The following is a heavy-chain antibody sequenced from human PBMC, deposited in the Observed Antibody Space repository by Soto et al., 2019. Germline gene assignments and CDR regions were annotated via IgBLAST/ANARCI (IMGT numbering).Heavy chain of an antibody. J-gene: IGHJ5*02. CDR2: IIPILGIA. Sequence: QVQLVQSGAEVKKPGSSVKVSCKASGGTFSSYTISWVRQAPGQGLEWMGRIIPILGIANYAQKFQGRVTITADKSTSTAYMTLSSLRSEDTAVYYCARGHCSSTSCYDDWFDPWGQGTLVTVSS. D-gene: IGHD2-2*01. CDR1: GGTFSSYT. CDR3: ARGHCSSTSCYDDWFDP. V-gene: IGHV1-69*02.